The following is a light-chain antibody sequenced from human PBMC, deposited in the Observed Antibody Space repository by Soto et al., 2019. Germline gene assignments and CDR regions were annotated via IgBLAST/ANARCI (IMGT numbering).Light chain of an antibody. J-gene: IGKJ1*01. CDR1: QSVSRSY. V-gene: IGKV3-20*01. CDR2: GAS. CDR3: QQYVSSPRT. Sequence: EIVLTQSPGTLSLSPGERATLSCRASQSVSRSYLAWYQQKPGQATRLLIYGASSRATGIPDRFSGSGSGTDFTLTISRLEPEDFAVYYCQQYVSSPRTFGQGTKVDIK.